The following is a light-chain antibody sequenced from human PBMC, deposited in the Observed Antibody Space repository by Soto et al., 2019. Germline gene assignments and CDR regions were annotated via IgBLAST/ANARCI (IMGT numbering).Light chain of an antibody. CDR1: QSVSSY. CDR2: AAS. V-gene: IGKV1-39*01. Sequence: DLQMTQSPSSLSASVGDRVTITCRASQSVSSYLNWYQQKPGKAPKVLIYAASALQSGVPARFSGSGYGTDFALTIDSLQPEDFATYYCQQSFVPLRTFGQGTKVEIK. J-gene: IGKJ1*01. CDR3: QQSFVPLRT.